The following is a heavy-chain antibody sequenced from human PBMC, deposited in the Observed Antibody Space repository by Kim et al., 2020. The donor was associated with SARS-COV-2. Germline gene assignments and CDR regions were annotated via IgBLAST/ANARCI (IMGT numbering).Heavy chain of an antibody. J-gene: IGHJ4*01. CDR3: ARDVVTMVRGVSYYFDY. D-gene: IGHD3-10*01. V-gene: IGHV3-30*04. CDR1: GFTFSSYA. Sequence: GGSLRLSCAASGFTFSSYAMHWVRQAPGKGLEWVAVISYDGSNKYYADSVKGRFTISRDNSKNTLYLQMNSLRAEDTAVYYCARDVVTMVRGVSYYFDY. CDR2: ISYDGSNK.